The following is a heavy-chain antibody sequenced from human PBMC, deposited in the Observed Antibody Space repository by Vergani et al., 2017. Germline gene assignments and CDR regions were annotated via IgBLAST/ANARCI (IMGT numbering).Heavy chain of an antibody. J-gene: IGHJ6*02. Sequence: QVQLVESGGGVVQPGRSLRLSCAASGFTFSSYGMHWVRQAPGKGLEWVAVISYDGSNKYYADSVKGRFTISRDNSKNTLYLQMNSLRAEDTAVYYCARDLVWFGELLPPHDYYYGMDVWGQGTLVTVSS. V-gene: IGHV3-30*19. CDR2: ISYDGSNK. CDR3: ARDLVWFGELLPPHDYYYGMDV. CDR1: GFTFSSYG. D-gene: IGHD3-10*01.